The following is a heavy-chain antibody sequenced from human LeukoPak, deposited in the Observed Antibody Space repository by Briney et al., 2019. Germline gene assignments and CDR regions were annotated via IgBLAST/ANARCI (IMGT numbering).Heavy chain of an antibody. D-gene: IGHD3-10*01. V-gene: IGHV1-69*04. J-gene: IGHJ4*02. CDR2: IIPILGIA. CDR3: ACGSGSYYSSDY. Sequence: GASVKVSCKASEGTFISYAISWVRQAPGQGLEWMGRIIPILGIANYAQKFQGRVTITADKSTSTAYMELSSLRSEDTAVYYCACGSGSYYSSDYWGQGTLVTVSS. CDR1: EGTFISYA.